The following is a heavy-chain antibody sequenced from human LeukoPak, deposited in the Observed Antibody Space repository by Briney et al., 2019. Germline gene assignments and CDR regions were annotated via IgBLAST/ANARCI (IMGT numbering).Heavy chain of an antibody. CDR2: IYYSGST. CDR3: ARHLPQWELLRAIDY. Sequence: PSETLSLTCTVSGGSISSSSYYWGWIRQPPGKGLEWIGSIYYSGSTYYNPSLKSRVTISVDTSKNQFSLKLSSVTAADTAVYYCARHLPQWELLRAIDYWGQGTLVTVSS. CDR1: GGSISSSSYY. J-gene: IGHJ4*02. V-gene: IGHV4-39*01. D-gene: IGHD1-26*01.